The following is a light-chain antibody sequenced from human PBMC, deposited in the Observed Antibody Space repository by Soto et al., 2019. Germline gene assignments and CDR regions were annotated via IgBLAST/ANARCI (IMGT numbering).Light chain of an antibody. J-gene: IGKJ2*01. CDR2: DAS. CDR3: QQRSNWPPYT. CDR1: QSVSSY. V-gene: IGKV3-11*01. Sequence: DIVLPQSPATLSLSPGEIATLSCRASQSVSSYLAWYQQKPGQAPRLLIYDASNRATGIPARFSGSGSGTDFTLTISSLEPEYFAVYDCQQRSNWPPYTCGQGPKLEIK.